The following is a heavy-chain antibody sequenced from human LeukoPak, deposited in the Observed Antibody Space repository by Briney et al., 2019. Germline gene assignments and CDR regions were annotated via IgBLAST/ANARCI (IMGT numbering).Heavy chain of an antibody. V-gene: IGHV3-48*03. D-gene: IGHD3-22*01. J-gene: IGHJ2*01. CDR2: ISSSGSTI. CDR1: GFTFSSYE. CDR3: ARRYDSRGWEVWYRDL. Sequence: GGSLRLSCAASGFTFSSYEMNWVRQAPGKGLEYVSYISSSGSTIHYADSVKGRLTNSRDNAKNSLYLQMNSLRAEDTAVYYCARRYDSRGWEVWYRDLWGRGTLVIVSS.